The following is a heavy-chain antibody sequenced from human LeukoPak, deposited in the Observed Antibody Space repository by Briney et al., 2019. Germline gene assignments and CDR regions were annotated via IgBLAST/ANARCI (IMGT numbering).Heavy chain of an antibody. CDR1: GGSISSYY. CDR2: IYTSGST. J-gene: IGHJ6*03. CDR3: ARGLTIWDYMDV. D-gene: IGHD3-3*01. Sequence: SETLSLTCTVSGGSISSYYWSWNRQPAGKGLEWIGRIYTSGSTNYNPSLKSRVTMSVDTSKNQFSLKLSSVTAADTAVYYCARGLTIWDYMDVWGKGTTVTVSS. V-gene: IGHV4-4*07.